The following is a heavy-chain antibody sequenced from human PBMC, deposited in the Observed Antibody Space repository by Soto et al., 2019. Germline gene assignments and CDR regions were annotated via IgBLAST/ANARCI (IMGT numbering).Heavy chain of an antibody. J-gene: IGHJ6*02. Sequence: GGSLRPSCAASGFTFTSYGMHWVSQAPGKGLEWVAVISYDGSNKYCEDSVKGRFTISRDNSKNTLYLQMNSLRAEDTAVYYCAKDGVPGIAVAGYYYYGMDVWGQGTTVTVS. CDR2: ISYDGSNK. CDR1: GFTFTSYG. V-gene: IGHV3-30*18. D-gene: IGHD6-19*01. CDR3: AKDGVPGIAVAGYYYYGMDV.